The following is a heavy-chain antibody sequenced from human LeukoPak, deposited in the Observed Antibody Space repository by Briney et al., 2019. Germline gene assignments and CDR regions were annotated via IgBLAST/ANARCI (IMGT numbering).Heavy chain of an antibody. D-gene: IGHD4-17*01. CDR1: GFTVSSNY. CDR3: ARDQTVTTPGDY. Sequence: GSLRLSCAASGFTVSSNYMSWVRQAPGKGLEWVSVIYSGGSTYYADSVKGRFTISRDNSKNTLYLQMNSLRAEDTAVYYCARDQTVTTPGDYWGQGTLVTVSS. CDR2: IYSGGST. J-gene: IGHJ4*02. V-gene: IGHV3-53*01.